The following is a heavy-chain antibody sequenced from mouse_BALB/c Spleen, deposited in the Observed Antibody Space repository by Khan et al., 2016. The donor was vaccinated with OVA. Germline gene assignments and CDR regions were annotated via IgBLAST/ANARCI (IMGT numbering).Heavy chain of an antibody. CDR1: GYTFTDYV. J-gene: IGHJ3*01. CDR2: ISTYYGDT. D-gene: IGHD2-10*02. Sequence: QVQLQQPGAELVRPGVSVKISCKGSGYTFTDYVMHWVKQSHAKSLEWIGVISTYYGDTTHNQKFKGKATMTVDKSSSTAYMEFARLTSEDSAIYYCVRGSVEYRFAYWGQGTLVTVSA. CDR3: VRGSVEYRFAY. V-gene: IGHV1S137*01.